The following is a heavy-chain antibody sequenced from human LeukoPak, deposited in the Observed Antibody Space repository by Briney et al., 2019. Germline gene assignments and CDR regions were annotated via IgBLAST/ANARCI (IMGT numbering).Heavy chain of an antibody. Sequence: VGSLTLSCAASGFTFSSYEMNWVRQAPGKGLEWVSYISSSGSTIYYADSVTGRFTISRDNAKNSLYLQMNSLRAEDTAVYYCARDSGRNYRAAFDIWGQGTM. J-gene: IGHJ3*02. CDR2: ISSSGSTI. CDR3: ARDSGRNYRAAFDI. D-gene: IGHD4-17*01. V-gene: IGHV3-48*03. CDR1: GFTFSSYE.